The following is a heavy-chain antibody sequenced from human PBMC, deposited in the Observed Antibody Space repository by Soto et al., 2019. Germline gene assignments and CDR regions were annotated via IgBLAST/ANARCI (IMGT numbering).Heavy chain of an antibody. Sequence: QVQLQESGPGLVKPSETLSLTCTVSGGSMNTYYWGWFRQPPGKGLEWIGYIYYSGTTTYSPSLKSRVTIAVDTSKNQFSLKLNSVTAADTAVYYCARLGGYYQAFDQWGLGSLVTVSS. D-gene: IGHD3-22*01. CDR1: GGSMNTYY. CDR2: IYYSGTT. V-gene: IGHV4-59*08. J-gene: IGHJ4*02. CDR3: ARLGGYYQAFDQ.